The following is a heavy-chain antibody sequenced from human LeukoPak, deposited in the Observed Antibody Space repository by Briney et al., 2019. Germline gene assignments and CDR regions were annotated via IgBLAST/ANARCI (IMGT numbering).Heavy chain of an antibody. CDR1: GYTFTGYY. CDR2: INPNSGGT. V-gene: IGHV1-2*02. Sequence: ASVKVSCKASGYTFTGYYMDWVQQAPGQGLEWIGWINPNSGGTNYAQKFQGRVTMTRDTSISTAYMELSRLRSDDTAVYYCARLATQGPWFDPWGQGTLVTVSS. CDR3: ARLATQGPWFDP. D-gene: IGHD3-3*02. J-gene: IGHJ5*02.